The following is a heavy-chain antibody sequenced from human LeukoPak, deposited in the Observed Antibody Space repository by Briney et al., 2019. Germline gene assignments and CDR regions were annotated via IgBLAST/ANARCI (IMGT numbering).Heavy chain of an antibody. J-gene: IGHJ4*02. CDR2: ISYDGSNK. CDR3: ARRASCINGVCEYYDS. D-gene: IGHD2-8*01. V-gene: IGHV3-30*03. CDR1: GFTFSSYG. Sequence: GRSLRLSCAASGFTFSSYGMHWVRQAPGKGLEWVAVISYDGSNKYYADSVKGRFTISRDNSKNTLYLQMNSLTADDTAVYYCARRASCINGVCEYYDSWGQGTLVTVSS.